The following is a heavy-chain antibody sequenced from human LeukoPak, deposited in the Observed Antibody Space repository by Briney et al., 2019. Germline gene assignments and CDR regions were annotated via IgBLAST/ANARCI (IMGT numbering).Heavy chain of an antibody. Sequence: SETLSLTCTVSGGSISSYYWSWIRQPPGKGLEWIGYIYYSGSTNYNPSLKSRVTISVDTSKNQFSLKLSSVTAADTAVYYCARVGQWLAPDYWGQGTLVTVSS. V-gene: IGHV4-59*01. J-gene: IGHJ4*02. D-gene: IGHD6-19*01. CDR3: ARVGQWLAPDY. CDR2: IYYSGST. CDR1: GGSISSYY.